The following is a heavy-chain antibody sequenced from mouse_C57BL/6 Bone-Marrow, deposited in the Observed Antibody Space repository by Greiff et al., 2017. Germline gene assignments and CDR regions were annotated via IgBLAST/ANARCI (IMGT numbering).Heavy chain of an antibody. J-gene: IGHJ4*01. CDR1: GYAFTNYL. V-gene: IGHV1-54*01. CDR3: ATISWLLPLVDY. CDR2: INPGCGGT. D-gene: IGHD2-3*01. Sequence: VQLQQSGAELVRPGTSVKVSCKASGYAFTNYLIEWVKQRPGQGLEWIGVINPGCGGTNYNEKFKGKATLTADKSSSTSYMQLSSLTSEGSAVYFCATISWLLPLVDYWGQGTSVTVSS.